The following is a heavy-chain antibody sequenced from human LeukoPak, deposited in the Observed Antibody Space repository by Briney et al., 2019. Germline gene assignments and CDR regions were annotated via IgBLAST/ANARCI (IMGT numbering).Heavy chain of an antibody. CDR3: ARDRDSDYEWGPYDP. V-gene: IGHV6-1*01. J-gene: IGHJ5*02. CDR1: GDGVSSNSAS. Sequence: SQTLSLTCAISGDGVSSNSASGNWLRQSPSRGLEWLGRTYFRSKWSNDYAPSVKSRIAINPDTSRNEFSLQLNSVTPEDTAVYFCARDRDSDYEWGPYDPWGQGTLVTVSS. CDR2: TYFRSKWSN. D-gene: IGHD4-11*01.